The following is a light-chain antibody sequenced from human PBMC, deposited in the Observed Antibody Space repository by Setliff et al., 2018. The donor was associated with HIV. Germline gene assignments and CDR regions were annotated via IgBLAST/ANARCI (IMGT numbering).Light chain of an antibody. V-gene: IGLV2-14*01. CDR1: SSDVGAYNF. J-gene: IGLJ2*01. Sequence: QSALTQPASVSGSPGQSVTISCTGSSSDVGAYNFVSWYRQYPGKAPKLMIYDVRARPSGVSNRFSGSKSGDTASLTISDPQTEDEADYYCSSYSSGTTLVLFGGGTKVTVL. CDR2: DVR. CDR3: SSYSSGTTLVL.